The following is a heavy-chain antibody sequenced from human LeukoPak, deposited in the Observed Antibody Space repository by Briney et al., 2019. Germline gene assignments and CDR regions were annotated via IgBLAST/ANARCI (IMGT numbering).Heavy chain of an antibody. Sequence: GGSLRLSCAASGFTLSDHYMDWIRQAPGKGLEWVGRTRDKAKGSTTEYAASVKGRFTISRDDSKNSLYLQMDSLKTEDTAVYYCARAGTSYTTATMSFDYWGQGTLVTVSS. D-gene: IGHD5-12*01. J-gene: IGHJ4*02. CDR2: TRDKAKGSTT. V-gene: IGHV3-72*01. CDR3: ARAGTSYTTATMSFDY. CDR1: GFTLSDHY.